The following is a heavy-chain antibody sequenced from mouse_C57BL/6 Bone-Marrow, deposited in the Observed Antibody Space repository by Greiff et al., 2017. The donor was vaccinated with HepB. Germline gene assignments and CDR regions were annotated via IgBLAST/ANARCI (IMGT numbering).Heavy chain of an antibody. CDR3: ARWVYGNYGYFDY. J-gene: IGHJ2*01. Sequence: VQLKQSGPELVKPGASVKISCKASGYSFTGYYMNWVKQSPEKSLEWIGEINPSTGGTTYNQKFKAKATLTVDKSSSTAYMQLKSLTSEDSAVYYCARWVYGNYGYFDYWGQGTTLTVSS. V-gene: IGHV1-42*01. D-gene: IGHD2-1*01. CDR1: GYSFTGYY. CDR2: INPSTGGT.